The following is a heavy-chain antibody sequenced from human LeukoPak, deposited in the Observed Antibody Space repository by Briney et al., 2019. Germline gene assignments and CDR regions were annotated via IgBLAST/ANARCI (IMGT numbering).Heavy chain of an antibody. CDR3: ASSSIYYYDSSGYSFDI. CDR1: GFTFSSYW. D-gene: IGHD3-22*01. V-gene: IGHV3-7*01. Sequence: PGGSLRLSCAASGFTFSSYWMSWVRQAPGKGLEWVANIKQDGSEKYYVDSVKGRFTISRDNAKNSLYLQMSSLRAEDTAVYYCASSSIYYYDSSGYSFDIWGQGTMVTVSS. J-gene: IGHJ3*02. CDR2: IKQDGSEK.